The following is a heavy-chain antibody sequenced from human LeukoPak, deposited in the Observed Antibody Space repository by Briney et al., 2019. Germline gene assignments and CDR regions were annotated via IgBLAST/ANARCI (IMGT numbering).Heavy chain of an antibody. CDR3: ARGQGYSGYDLGYFDY. J-gene: IGHJ4*02. CDR1: GFTFDDHG. V-gene: IGHV3-20*04. CDR2: INWNGGDT. D-gene: IGHD5-12*01. Sequence: PGGSLRLSCAASGFTFDDHGMSWVRQAPGKGLEWVSSINWNGGDTHYTDSVEGRFTISRDNAKNSLYLQMNSLRVEDTALYYCARGQGYSGYDLGYFDYWGQGTLVTVSS.